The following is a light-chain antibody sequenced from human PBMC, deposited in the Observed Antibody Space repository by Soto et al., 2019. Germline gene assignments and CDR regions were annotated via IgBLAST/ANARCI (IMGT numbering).Light chain of an antibody. J-gene: IGLJ2*01. Sequence: QSVLTQPPSVSAAPGHEVTISCSGSSSNIGNNYVSWYQQLPGTAPKLLIYDNNNRPSGIPDRFSGSKSGTSATLGITGLQTGDEADYYCGTWDSSLSAVVFGGGTKLTVL. V-gene: IGLV1-51*01. CDR2: DNN. CDR1: SSNIGNNY. CDR3: GTWDSSLSAVV.